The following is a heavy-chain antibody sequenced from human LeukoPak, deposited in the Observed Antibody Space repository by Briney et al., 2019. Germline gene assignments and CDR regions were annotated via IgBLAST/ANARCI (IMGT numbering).Heavy chain of an antibody. D-gene: IGHD3-22*01. CDR3: ARRGYYYDSSGSTKNYYYYGMDV. V-gene: IGHV5-51*01. CDR1: GYSFTSYW. Sequence: PGESLQISCKGSGYSFTSYWIGWVRQMPGKGLEWMGIIYPGDSDTRYSPSFQGQVTISADKSISTAYLQWSSLKASDTAMYYCARRGYYYDSSGSTKNYYYYGMDVWGQGTTVTVSS. CDR2: IYPGDSDT. J-gene: IGHJ6*02.